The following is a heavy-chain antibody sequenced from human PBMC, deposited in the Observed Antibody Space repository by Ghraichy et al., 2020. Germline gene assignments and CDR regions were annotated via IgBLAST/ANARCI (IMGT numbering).Heavy chain of an antibody. D-gene: IGHD3-16*01. CDR2: IWYDGSNK. Sequence: GGSLRLSCAASGFTFSSYGMHWVRQAPGKGLEWVAVIWYDGSNKYYADSVKGRFTISRDNSKNTLYLQMNSLRAEDTAVYYCARARGDVYVLGYWGQGTLVTVSS. J-gene: IGHJ4*02. CDR3: ARARGDVYVLGY. CDR1: GFTFSSYG. V-gene: IGHV3-33*01.